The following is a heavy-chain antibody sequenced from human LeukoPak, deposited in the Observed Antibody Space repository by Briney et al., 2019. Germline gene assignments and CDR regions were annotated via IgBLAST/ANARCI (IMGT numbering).Heavy chain of an antibody. CDR3: ARGGGSIRHSYYYYVDV. CDR1: GFVFSTSW. Sequence: GGSLRLSCTASGFVFSTSWMTWVRQAPGKGLEWVANINLDGSEKYYVDSVKGRFTISRDNAKNSLYLRMNSLRDEDTALYYCARGGGSIRHSYYYYVDVWGKGTSVTVSS. D-gene: IGHD2-15*01. J-gene: IGHJ6*03. CDR2: INLDGSEK. V-gene: IGHV3-7*03.